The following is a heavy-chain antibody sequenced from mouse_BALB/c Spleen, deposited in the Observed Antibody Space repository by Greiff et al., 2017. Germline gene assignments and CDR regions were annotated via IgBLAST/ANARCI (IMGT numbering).Heavy chain of an antibody. J-gene: IGHJ4*01. V-gene: IGHV5-12-1*01. CDR2: ISSGGGST. Sequence: EVKLQESGGGLVKPGGSLKLSCAASGFAFSSYDMSWVRQTPEKRLEWVAYISSGGGSTYYPDTVKGRFTISRDNAKNTLYLQMSSLKSEDTAMYYCARHYYAMDYWGQGTSVTVSS. CDR3: ARHYYAMDY. CDR1: GFAFSSYD.